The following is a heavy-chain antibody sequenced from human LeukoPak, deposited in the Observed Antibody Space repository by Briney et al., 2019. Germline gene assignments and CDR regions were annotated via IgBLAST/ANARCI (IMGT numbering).Heavy chain of an antibody. D-gene: IGHD6-13*01. V-gene: IGHV1-2*04. J-gene: IGHJ4*02. CDR3: ARKRPRHSSSWYGHFDY. Sequence: GASVKVSCKASGYTFTGYYMHWVRQAPGQGLEWMGWINPNSGGTNYAQKFQGWVTMTRDTSINTAYMELSSLRSEDTAVYYCARKRPRHSSSWYGHFDYWGQGTLVTVSS. CDR1: GYTFTGYY. CDR2: INPNSGGT.